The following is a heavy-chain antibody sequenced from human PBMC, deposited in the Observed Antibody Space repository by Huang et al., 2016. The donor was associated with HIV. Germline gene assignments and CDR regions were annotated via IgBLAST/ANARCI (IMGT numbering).Heavy chain of an antibody. CDR3: ARQGVGDFVVEPTGLGAFDI. Sequence: EVQLVQSGVVVKKPGESLKISCKGSGYTFNGYWIGGVRQMPGKGLEWMGIIYPGDADTTYSPSFQGQVTISADKSISTAYLQWSGLKASDTAMYYCARQGVGDFVVEPTGLGAFDIWGQGTMVTVSS. CDR2: IYPGDADT. J-gene: IGHJ3*02. V-gene: IGHV5-51*01. CDR1: GYTFNGYW. D-gene: IGHD2-2*01.